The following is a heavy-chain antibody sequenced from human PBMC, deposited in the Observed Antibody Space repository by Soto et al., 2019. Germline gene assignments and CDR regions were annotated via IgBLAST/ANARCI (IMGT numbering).Heavy chain of an antibody. D-gene: IGHD3-10*01. J-gene: IGHJ4*02. CDR1: GYTFMTYG. CDR3: ASGFIVRGVISIDY. V-gene: IGHV1-18*04. Sequence: VQLVQSGDEVKKPGASVKVSCKASGYTFMTYGINWVRQAPGQGLEWMGSISGYNGKTNYAQKVQDRVTKTIDTSTGTANMELRSLRYGDTAVYYCASGFIVRGVISIDYWGQGTLVTVSS. CDR2: ISGYNGKT.